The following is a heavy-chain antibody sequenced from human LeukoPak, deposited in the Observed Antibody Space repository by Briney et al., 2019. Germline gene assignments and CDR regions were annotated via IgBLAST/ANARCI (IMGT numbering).Heavy chain of an antibody. CDR3: ARDVAGGSY. CDR1: GFTFSGYE. V-gene: IGHV3-48*03. Sequence: GGSLRLSCAASGFTFSGYEMNWVRQAPGKGLEWVSYIGSSGSTKCYADSVRGRFTISRDNAKNSLYLQMNSLRAEDTAVYYCARDVAGGSYWGQGTLVTVSS. D-gene: IGHD6-19*01. CDR2: IGSSGSTK. J-gene: IGHJ4*02.